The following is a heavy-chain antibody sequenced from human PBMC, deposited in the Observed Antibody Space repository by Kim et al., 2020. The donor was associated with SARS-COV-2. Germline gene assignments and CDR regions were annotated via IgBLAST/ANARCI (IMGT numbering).Heavy chain of an antibody. CDR3: ARVLGGSGWSNFDY. Sequence: SETLSLTCAVSGGSISSSNWWSWVRQPPGKGLEWIGEIYHSGSTNYNPSLKSRVTISVDKSKNQFSLKLSSVTAADTAVYYCARVLGGSGWSNFDYWGQGTLVTVSS. D-gene: IGHD6-19*01. CDR2: IYHSGST. CDR1: GGSISSSNW. V-gene: IGHV4-4*02. J-gene: IGHJ4*02.